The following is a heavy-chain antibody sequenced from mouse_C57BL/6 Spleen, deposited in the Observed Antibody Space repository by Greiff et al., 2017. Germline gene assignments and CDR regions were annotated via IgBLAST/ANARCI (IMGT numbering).Heavy chain of an antibody. CDR3: TRETTGTAGYFDY. Sequence: EVKVVESGEGLVKPGGSLKLSCAASGFTFSSYAMSWVRQTQEKRLEWVAYISSGGDYIYYADTVKGRLPISRDNARNTLYLQMSRLKYEDTAMYYCTRETTGTAGYFDYWGQGTTLTVSS. CDR2: ISSGGDYI. CDR1: GFTFSSYA. V-gene: IGHV5-9-1*02. D-gene: IGHD4-1*02. J-gene: IGHJ2*01.